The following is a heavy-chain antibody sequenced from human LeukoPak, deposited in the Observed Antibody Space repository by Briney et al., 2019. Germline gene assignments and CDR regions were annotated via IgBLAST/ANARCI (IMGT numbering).Heavy chain of an antibody. D-gene: IGHD1-20*01. V-gene: IGHV1-2*02. J-gene: IGHJ4*02. CDR3: AREAISGVHKDY. CDR1: GYTFTGYY. Sequence: ASVKVSCKASGYTFTGYYMHWVRQAPGQGLEWMGWINPNSGGINYSQKFQGRVTMTRDTSIGTAYMELNSLRSDDTAVYYCAREAISGVHKDYWGQGTLVTVSS. CDR2: INPNSGGI.